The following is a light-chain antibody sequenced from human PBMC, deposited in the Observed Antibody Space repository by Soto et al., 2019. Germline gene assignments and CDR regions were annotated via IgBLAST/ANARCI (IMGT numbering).Light chain of an antibody. Sequence: EIVLTQSPATLSLSPGERATLSCRASQSVSSYLAWYQQKPGQAPRLLIYGASTRATGIPARFSGSGSGTEFTLTISSLQSEDFAVYYCQQYNNWPWTFDQGTKVDIK. CDR2: GAS. CDR3: QQYNNWPWT. J-gene: IGKJ1*01. CDR1: QSVSSY. V-gene: IGKV3-15*01.